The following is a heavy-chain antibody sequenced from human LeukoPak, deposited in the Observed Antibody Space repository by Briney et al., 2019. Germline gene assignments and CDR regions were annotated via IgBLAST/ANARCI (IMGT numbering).Heavy chain of an antibody. CDR2: IYPGESDT. Sequence: GESLNISCKGSGYSFTSYWIGWVRQMPGKGLEWMGIIYPGESDTRYSPSFQGQVTISADKSISTAYLQWSSLKASDTAMYYCARLLWFETSDNNWFDPWGQGTLVTVSS. J-gene: IGHJ5*02. CDR1: GYSFTSYW. CDR3: ARLLWFETSDNNWFDP. V-gene: IGHV5-51*01. D-gene: IGHD3-10*01.